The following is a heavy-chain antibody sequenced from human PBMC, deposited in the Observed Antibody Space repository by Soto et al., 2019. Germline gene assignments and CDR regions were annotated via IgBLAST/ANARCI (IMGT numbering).Heavy chain of an antibody. J-gene: IGHJ6*02. CDR2: ISSSSSTI. CDR1: GFTFSSYS. V-gene: IGHV3-48*02. D-gene: IGHD2-2*01. CDR3: ASAYCSSTSCFRYYYYGMDV. Sequence: GWSLRLSCAASGFTFSSYSMNWVRQAPGKGLEWVSYISSSSSTIYYADSVKGRFTISRDNAKNSLYLQMNSLRDEDTAVYYCASAYCSSTSCFRYYYYGMDVWGQGTTVTVSS.